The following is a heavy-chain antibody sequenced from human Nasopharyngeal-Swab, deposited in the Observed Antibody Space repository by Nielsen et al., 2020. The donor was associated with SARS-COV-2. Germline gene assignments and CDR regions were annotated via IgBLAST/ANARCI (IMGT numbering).Heavy chain of an antibody. V-gene: IGHV3-23*01. Sequence: GESLKISCAASGFTFRSYAISWVRQAPGKGLEWVSVISGSDHTKYYADSVKGRFTISRDNSKNTLYLQMNSLRAEDTAVYYCARDLWPAFIASHGMDVWGQGTTVTVSS. CDR1: GFTFRSYA. CDR3: ARDLWPAFIASHGMDV. CDR2: ISGSDHTK. D-gene: IGHD6-6*01. J-gene: IGHJ6*02.